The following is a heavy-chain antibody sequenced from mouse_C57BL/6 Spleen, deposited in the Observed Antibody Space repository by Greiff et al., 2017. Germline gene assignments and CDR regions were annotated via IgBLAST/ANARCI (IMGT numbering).Heavy chain of an antibody. CDR2: IYPGDGDT. CDR1: GYAFSSYW. CDR3: ARGELRGYAMDY. V-gene: IGHV1-80*01. J-gene: IGHJ4*01. Sequence: QVHVKQSGAELVKPGASVKISCKASGYAFSSYWMNWVKQRPGKGLEWIGQIYPGDGDTNYNGKFKGKATLTADKSSSTAYMQLSSLTSEDSAVYFCARGELRGYAMDYWGQGTSVTVSS. D-gene: IGHD3-2*02.